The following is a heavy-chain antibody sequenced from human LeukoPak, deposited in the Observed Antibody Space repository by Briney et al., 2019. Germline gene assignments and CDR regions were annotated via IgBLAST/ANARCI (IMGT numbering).Heavy chain of an antibody. J-gene: IGHJ3*02. CDR3: ARDLRFLEWLLYGDAFDI. V-gene: IGHV3-7*01. CDR2: IKQDGSEK. Sequence: GGSLRLSCAASGFSVRTNYMSWVRQAPGKGLEWVANIKQDGSEKYYVDSVKGRFTISRDNAKNSLYLQMNSLRAEDTAVYYCARDLRFLEWLLYGDAFDIWGQGTMVTVSS. CDR1: GFSVRTNY. D-gene: IGHD3-3*01.